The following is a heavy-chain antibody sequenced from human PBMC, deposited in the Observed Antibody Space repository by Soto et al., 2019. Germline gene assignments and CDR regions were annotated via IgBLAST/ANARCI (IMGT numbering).Heavy chain of an antibody. Sequence: QVQLVESGGGVIQPGTSLSLSCGSSGFIFRSFGMYWVRQAPGKGLEWVAVVSYDGNHKYYADSVKGRFTVSRDNAKNMLYLQMNSLRGEDTAVYYCAKDVGQQLVLNYGMDVW. CDR3: AKDVGQQLVLNYGMDV. V-gene: IGHV3-30*18. J-gene: IGHJ6*01. D-gene: IGHD6-13*01. CDR2: VSYDGNHK. CDR1: GFIFRSFG.